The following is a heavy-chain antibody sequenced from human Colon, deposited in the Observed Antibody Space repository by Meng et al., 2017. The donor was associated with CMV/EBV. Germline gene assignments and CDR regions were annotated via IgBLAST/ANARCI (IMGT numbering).Heavy chain of an antibody. CDR1: GFIFSKYP. CDR2: IYKGGGST. Sequence: GGSLRLSCAASGFIFSKYPMGWDRQAPGKGLQWVSIIYKGGGSTNYADAVKGRFSISRDDSGNTLYLEMNSLRPEDTATYHCAKMFFDVSTGYYSLIDSWGQGTVVTVSS. D-gene: IGHD3-9*01. CDR3: AKMFFDVSTGYYSLIDS. V-gene: IGHV3-23*03. J-gene: IGHJ4*02.